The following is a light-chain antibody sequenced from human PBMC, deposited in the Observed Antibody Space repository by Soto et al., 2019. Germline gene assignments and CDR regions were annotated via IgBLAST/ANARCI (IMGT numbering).Light chain of an antibody. CDR1: QSVSSY. CDR3: QQRSNWLT. J-gene: IGKJ4*01. CDR2: DAS. Sequence: EIVMTQSPATLSVSPGERATLSCRASQSVSSYLAWYQQKPGQAPRLLIYDASNRATGIPARFSGSGAGKDFTLTISSLEPEDVAVYYCQQRSNWLTFGEGTKGDI. V-gene: IGKV3-11*01.